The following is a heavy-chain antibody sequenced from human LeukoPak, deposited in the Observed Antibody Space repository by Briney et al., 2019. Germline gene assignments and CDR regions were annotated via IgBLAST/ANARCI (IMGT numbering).Heavy chain of an antibody. D-gene: IGHD6-6*01. V-gene: IGHV3-7*01. Sequence: GGSMRLSCAAYGFTFSSYWMSWVRQAPGKGLEWVANIKQDGSEKYYVDSVKGRLTISRDNAKNSLYLQMNSLRAEDTAVYYCARERAARYGAFDIWGQGAMVTVSS. CDR1: GFTFSSYW. CDR2: IKQDGSEK. CDR3: ARERAARYGAFDI. J-gene: IGHJ3*02.